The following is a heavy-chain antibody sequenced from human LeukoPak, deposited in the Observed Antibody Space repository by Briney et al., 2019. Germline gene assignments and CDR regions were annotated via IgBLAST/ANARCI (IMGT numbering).Heavy chain of an antibody. Sequence: PGGSLRLSCAASGFTFSSYEMNWVRQAPGKGLEWVSSISSSSSYIYYTDSVKGRFTISRDNAKNSLFLQMNSLRAEDTAVYYCARGAYGSGSYGDNWFDPWGQGTLVTVSS. V-gene: IGHV3-21*01. CDR2: ISSSSSYI. CDR1: GFTFSSYE. J-gene: IGHJ5*02. CDR3: ARGAYGSGSYGDNWFDP. D-gene: IGHD3-10*01.